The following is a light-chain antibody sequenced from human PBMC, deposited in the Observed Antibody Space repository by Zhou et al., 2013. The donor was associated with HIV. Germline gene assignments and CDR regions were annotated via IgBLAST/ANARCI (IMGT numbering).Light chain of an antibody. CDR1: HTISAN. CDR2: GAS. Sequence: EIVLTQSPGTLSLSPGEGATLSCRASHTISANYLAWYQQKPGQAPRLLIYGASTRATGIPTKFSGSGAWTEFTLTISSMQSEDFAVYYCQQYHNRPPALTFGGGTKVEIK. CDR3: QQYHNRPPALT. V-gene: IGKV3-15*01. J-gene: IGKJ4*01.